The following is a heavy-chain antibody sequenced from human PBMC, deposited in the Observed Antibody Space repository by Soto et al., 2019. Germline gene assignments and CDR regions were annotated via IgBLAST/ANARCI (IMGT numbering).Heavy chain of an antibody. CDR3: ASQRLYDSSSYPIDS. J-gene: IGHJ4*02. D-gene: IGHD3-22*01. CDR2: IYYRGTT. V-gene: IGHV4-59*01. CDR1: GGSISRYY. Sequence: PSETLSLTCTVSGGSISRYYWSWIRQPPGKGLEWIGYIYYRGTTNYNPSLKSRVTISVDTSKNQFSLKLSSVTAADTAVYYCASQRLYDSSSYPIDSRGQGTLVTVSS.